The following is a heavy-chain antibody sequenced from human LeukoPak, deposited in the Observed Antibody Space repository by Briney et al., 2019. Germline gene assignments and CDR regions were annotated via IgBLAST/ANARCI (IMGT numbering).Heavy chain of an antibody. J-gene: IGHJ5*02. CDR3: AREVVVAAGRWFDP. V-gene: IGHV4-4*02. CDR2: IYYSGST. CDR1: GGSISSSNW. Sequence: SGTLSLTCAVSGGSISSSNWWSWVRPPPGKGLEWIGYIYYSGSTYYNPSLKSRVTISVDTSKNQFSLKLSSVTAADTAVYYCAREVVVAAGRWFDPWGQGTLVTVSS. D-gene: IGHD2-15*01.